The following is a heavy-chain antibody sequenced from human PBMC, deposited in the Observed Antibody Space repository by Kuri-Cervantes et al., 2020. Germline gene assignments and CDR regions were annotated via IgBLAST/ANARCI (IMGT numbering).Heavy chain of an antibody. CDR1: GFTFSSYA. CDR2: ISYDGSNK. D-gene: IGHD1-26*01. J-gene: IGHJ4*02. Sequence: LSLTCAASGFTFSSYAMHWVRQAPGKGLEWVAVISYDGSNKYYADSVKGRFTISRDNSKNTLYLQMNSLRAEDTAVYYCAKDRSGTHYFDYWGQGTLVTVSS. V-gene: IGHV3-30-3*01. CDR3: AKDRSGTHYFDY.